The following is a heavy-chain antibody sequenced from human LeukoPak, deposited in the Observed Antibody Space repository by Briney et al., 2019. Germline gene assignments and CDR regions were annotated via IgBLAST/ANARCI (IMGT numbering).Heavy chain of an antibody. D-gene: IGHD3-3*01. CDR2: VIPIFGTV. J-gene: IGHJ6*03. Sequence: ASVKVSCKASGGTFSSYAISWVRQAPGQGLEWMGGVIPIFGTVNYAQKFQGRVTITTDESTSTAYMELGSLRSEDTAVYYCARAIFGVVRTYYYMDVWGKGTTVTVSS. CDR1: GGTFSSYA. CDR3: ARAIFGVVRTYYYMDV. V-gene: IGHV1-69*05.